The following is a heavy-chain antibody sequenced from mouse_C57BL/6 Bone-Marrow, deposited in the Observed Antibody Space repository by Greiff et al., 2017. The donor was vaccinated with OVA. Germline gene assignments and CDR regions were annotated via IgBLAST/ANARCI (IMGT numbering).Heavy chain of an antibody. V-gene: IGHV1-64*01. CDR1: GYTFTSYW. CDR2: IHPNSGST. D-gene: IGHD2-2*01. Sequence: QVQLQQPGAELVKPGASVKLSCKASGYTFTSYWMHWVKQRPGQGLEWIGMIHPNSGSTNYNEKFKSKATLTVDKSSSTAYMQLSSLTSEDSAVYYCAVIYYGYDRAYWGQGTLVTVSA. J-gene: IGHJ3*01. CDR3: AVIYYGYDRAY.